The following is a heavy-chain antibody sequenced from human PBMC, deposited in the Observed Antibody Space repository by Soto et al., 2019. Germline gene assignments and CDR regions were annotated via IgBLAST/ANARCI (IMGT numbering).Heavy chain of an antibody. J-gene: IGHJ3*02. CDR2: LSSSGAT. Sequence: QMQLEESGPGLVKPSETLSLTCTVSGGSVSDYYWHWIRQSPGKGLEWIGYLSSSGATTYSPPLRPRVSISLDSSKDTLSLEMTSVAAAVATLYYCASNIWNDDAGRDGTLNIWGQGALVTVSS. CDR3: ASNIWNDDAGRDGTLNI. D-gene: IGHD1-1*01. V-gene: IGHV4-59*02. CDR1: GGSVSDYY.